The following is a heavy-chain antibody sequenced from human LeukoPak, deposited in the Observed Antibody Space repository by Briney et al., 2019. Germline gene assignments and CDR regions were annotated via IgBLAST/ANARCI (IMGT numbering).Heavy chain of an antibody. V-gene: IGHV1-2*02. D-gene: IGHD1-1*01. CDR1: GYTFTSYG. J-gene: IGHJ4*02. Sequence: ASVKVSCKASGYTFTSYGISWVRQAPGQGLEWMGWINPNSAGTNYAHNFQGRVTMTRDTSTNTAYMDLSSLRSDDTAVYYCARGITTGAPYWGQGTLVTVSS. CDR3: ARGITTGAPY. CDR2: INPNSAGT.